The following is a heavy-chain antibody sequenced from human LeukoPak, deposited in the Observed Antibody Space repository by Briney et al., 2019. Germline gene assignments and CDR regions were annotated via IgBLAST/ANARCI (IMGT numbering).Heavy chain of an antibody. CDR1: GFTVSSNY. CDR3: AREQVYCSGGSCHLDAFDI. J-gene: IGHJ3*02. V-gene: IGHV3-66*01. D-gene: IGHD2-15*01. CDR2: IYSGGST. Sequence: PGGSLRLSCAASGFTVSSNYMSWVRQAPGKGLEWVSVIYSGGSTYYADSVKGRFTISRDNSKNTLYLQMNSLRAEDTAVYYCAREQVYCSGGSCHLDAFDIWGQGTMVTGSS.